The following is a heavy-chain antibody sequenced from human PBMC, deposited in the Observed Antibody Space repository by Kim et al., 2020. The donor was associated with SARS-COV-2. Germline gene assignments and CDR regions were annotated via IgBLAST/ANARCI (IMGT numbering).Heavy chain of an antibody. Sequence: YAQGFTGRFVFSLDTSVSKAYLQISSLKAEDTAVYYCARGSGGWFGELYDYWGQGTLVTVSS. V-gene: IGHV7-4-1*02. CDR3: ARGSGGWFGELYDY. J-gene: IGHJ4*02. D-gene: IGHD3-10*01.